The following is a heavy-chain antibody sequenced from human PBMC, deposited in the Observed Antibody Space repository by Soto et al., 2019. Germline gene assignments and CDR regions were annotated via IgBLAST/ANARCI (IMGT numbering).Heavy chain of an antibody. D-gene: IGHD3-16*02. CDR1: GFTFSSYA. V-gene: IGHV3-30-3*01. CDR3: ARDIEFLGFILLGYYGMDF. J-gene: IGHJ6*02. Sequence: HPGGSLRLSCAASGFTFSSYAMHWVRQAPGKGLEWVAVISYDGSNKYYADSVKGRFTISRDNSKNTLYLQMNSLRAEDTAVYYCARDIEFLGFILLGYYGMDFWGQGTTVTVAS. CDR2: ISYDGSNK.